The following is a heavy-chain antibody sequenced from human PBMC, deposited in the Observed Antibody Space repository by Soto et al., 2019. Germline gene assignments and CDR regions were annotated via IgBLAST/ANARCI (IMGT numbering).Heavy chain of an antibody. D-gene: IGHD3-22*01. J-gene: IGHJ4*02. CDR2: ISVYNGNT. Sequence: VKLVQSGTEVKTPGASIKVSCKASGYSFATSGMTWVRQAPGQGLEWMGWISVYNGNTNYDQKLQDRVTMTTDTSTNTAFLEVRNLRSDDTAVYYCARAGQYYDASGYADWGQGTLVTVS. CDR1: GYSFATSG. V-gene: IGHV1-18*01. CDR3: ARAGQYYDASGYAD.